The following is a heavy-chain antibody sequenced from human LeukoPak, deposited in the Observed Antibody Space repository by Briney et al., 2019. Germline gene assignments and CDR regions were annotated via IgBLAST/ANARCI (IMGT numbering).Heavy chain of an antibody. CDR2: ISSSSSYI. CDR1: GFTFSSYS. V-gene: IGHV3-21*01. Sequence: GGSLRLSCAASGFTFSSYSMNWVRQAPGKGLEWVSSISSSSSYIYYADSVKGRFTISRDNAKNSLYLQMNSLRAEDTAVYYCARGLGYCSSTSCQVAFDYWGQGTLVTVSS. D-gene: IGHD2-2*01. CDR3: ARGLGYCSSTSCQVAFDY. J-gene: IGHJ4*02.